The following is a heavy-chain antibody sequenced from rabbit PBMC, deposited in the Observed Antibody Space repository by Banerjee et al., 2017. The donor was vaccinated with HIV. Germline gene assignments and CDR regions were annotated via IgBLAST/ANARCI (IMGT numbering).Heavy chain of an antibody. J-gene: IGHJ6*01. CDR3: ARDLYASDYGMDL. D-gene: IGHD1-1*01. CDR1: GFSFSNKAV. V-gene: IGHV1S45*01. Sequence: QEQLVESGGGLVKPEGSLKLSCTASGFSFSNKAVMCWVRQAPGKGLEWIACINVVTGKAVYASWAKGRFTFSKTSSTTVTLQMTSLTAADTATYFCARDLYASDYGMDLWGPGTLVTVS. CDR2: INVVTGKA.